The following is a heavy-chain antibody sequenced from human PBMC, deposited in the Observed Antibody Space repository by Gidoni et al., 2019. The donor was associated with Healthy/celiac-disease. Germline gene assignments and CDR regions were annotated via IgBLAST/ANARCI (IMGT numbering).Heavy chain of an antibody. CDR1: GFTFSSYG. D-gene: IGHD1-26*01. Sequence: QVQLVESGGGVVQPGRSLRLSCAASGFTFSSYGMHWVRQAPGKGLEWVAVISYDGSNKYYADSVKGRFTISRDNSKNTLYLQMNSLRAEDTAVYYCAKAVGYYYYYGMDVWGQGTTVTVSS. J-gene: IGHJ6*02. V-gene: IGHV3-30*18. CDR2: ISYDGSNK. CDR3: AKAVGYYYYYGMDV.